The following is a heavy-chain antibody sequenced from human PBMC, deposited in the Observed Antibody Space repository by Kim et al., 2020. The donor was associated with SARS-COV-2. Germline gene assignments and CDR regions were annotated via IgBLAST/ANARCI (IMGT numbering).Heavy chain of an antibody. CDR1: GFTFSNYG. J-gene: IGHJ3*02. CDR2: IWYDGTNK. CDR3: ARSPHGFGWIQPWSDAFDI. Sequence: GGSLRLSCAVSGFTFSNYGMHWVRQAPGKGLEWVAVIWYDGTNKYYEDSVKGRFTISRDNPKSTLYLQMNSLRAEDTAIYYCARSPHGFGWIQPWSDAFDIWGEGTMVTVSS. V-gene: IGHV3-33*01. D-gene: IGHD5-18*01.